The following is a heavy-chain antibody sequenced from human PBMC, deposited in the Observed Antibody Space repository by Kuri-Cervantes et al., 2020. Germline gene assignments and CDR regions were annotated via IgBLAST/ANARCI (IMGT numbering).Heavy chain of an antibody. CDR1: GFTFRSYA. Sequence: SEILSLTCAASGFTFRSYAMGWVRQPPGKGLEWIGEINHSGSTNYNPSLKSRVTISVDTSKNQFSLKLSSVTAADTAVYYCARGQPYGDYPDYYYYMDVWGKGTTVTVSS. CDR2: INHSGST. CDR3: ARGQPYGDYPDYYYYMDV. J-gene: IGHJ6*03. V-gene: IGHV4-34*01. D-gene: IGHD4-17*01.